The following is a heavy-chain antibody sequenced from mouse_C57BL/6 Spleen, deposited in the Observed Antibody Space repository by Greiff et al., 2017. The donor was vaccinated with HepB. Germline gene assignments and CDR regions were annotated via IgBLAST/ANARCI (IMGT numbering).Heavy chain of an antibody. D-gene: IGHD1-1*01. J-gene: IGHJ4*01. V-gene: IGHV5-12*01. CDR3: ARPIYYYGSSPYAMDY. CDR1: GFTFSDYY. Sequence: EVKVEESGGGLVQPGGSLKLSCAASGFTFSDYYMYWVRQTPEKRLEWVAYISNGGGSTYYPDTVKGRFTISRDNAKNTLYLQMSRLKSEDTAMYYCARPIYYYGSSPYAMDYWGQGTSVTVSS. CDR2: ISNGGGST.